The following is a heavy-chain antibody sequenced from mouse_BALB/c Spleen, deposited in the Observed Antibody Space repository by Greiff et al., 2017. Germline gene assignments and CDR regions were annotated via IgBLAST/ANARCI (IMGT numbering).Heavy chain of an antibody. D-gene: IGHD2-1*01. V-gene: IGHV7-3*02. CDR3: ARSPYGNPYYYAMDY. J-gene: IGHJ4*01. Sequence: EVQRVESGGGLVQPGGSLRLSCATSGFTFTDYYMSWVRQPPGKALEWLGFIRNKANGYTTEYSASVKGRFTISRDNSQSILYLQMNTLRAEDSATYYCARSPYGNPYYYAMDYWGQGTSVTVSS. CDR2: IRNKANGYTT. CDR1: GFTFTDYY.